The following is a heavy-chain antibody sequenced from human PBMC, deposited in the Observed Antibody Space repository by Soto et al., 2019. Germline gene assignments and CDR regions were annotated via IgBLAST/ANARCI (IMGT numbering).Heavy chain of an antibody. Sequence: QVQLVESGGGVVQPGGSLRLSCAASGFTFDAYGFHWVRQAPGKGLEWVAVVWSNGNLKYYADSVKGRLTISRDSSKSALNLQMNSLRDDDTAVYYCARIQLDTIMALDYWGQGTLVTVSS. CDR3: ARIQLDTIMALDY. CDR1: GFTFDAYG. D-gene: IGHD1-1*01. CDR2: VWSNGNLK. V-gene: IGHV3-33*01. J-gene: IGHJ4*02.